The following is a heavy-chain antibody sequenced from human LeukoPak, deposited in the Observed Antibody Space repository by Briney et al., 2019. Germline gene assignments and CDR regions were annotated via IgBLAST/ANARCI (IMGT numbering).Heavy chain of an antibody. Sequence: GRSLRLSCTASGFTFSSYGMHWVRQAPGKGLEWVAVISYDGSNKYYADSVKGRFTISKDNSKNTLYLQMNSLRAEDTAVYYCAKDHGGYDHWGQGTLVTVSS. D-gene: IGHD4-17*01. CDR3: AKDHGGYDH. J-gene: IGHJ5*02. CDR2: ISYDGSNK. V-gene: IGHV3-30*18. CDR1: GFTFSSYG.